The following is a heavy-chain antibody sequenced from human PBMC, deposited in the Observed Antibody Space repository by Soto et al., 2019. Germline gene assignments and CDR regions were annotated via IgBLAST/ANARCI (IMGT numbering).Heavy chain of an antibody. D-gene: IGHD6-19*01. CDR2: INAGNGNT. V-gene: IGHV1-3*05. CDR1: GYTFTAYA. Sequence: QVQLVQSGAEEKKPGASVKVSCKASGYTFTAYAMHWVRQAPGQRLEWMGWINAGNGNTKYSQKFQGRVTITRDTSASTAYMELSSLRSEDTAVYYCARAVSVPADFDYWGQGTLVTVSS. CDR3: ARAVSVPADFDY. J-gene: IGHJ4*02.